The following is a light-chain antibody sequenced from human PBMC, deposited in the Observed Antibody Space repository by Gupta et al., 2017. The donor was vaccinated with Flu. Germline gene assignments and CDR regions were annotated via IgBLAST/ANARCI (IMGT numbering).Light chain of an antibody. CDR2: DVS. CDR1: RSDVGAENY. Sequence: RTGTRSDVGAENYASWYHQHPGKAPKLMMSDVSKRPSGGPDRLSGSKSGNTAPLTVFGLQAEDHAASYCSPSAGRNHLVFGTGTQV. J-gene: IGLJ1*01. V-gene: IGLV2-8*01. CDR3: SPSAGRNHLV.